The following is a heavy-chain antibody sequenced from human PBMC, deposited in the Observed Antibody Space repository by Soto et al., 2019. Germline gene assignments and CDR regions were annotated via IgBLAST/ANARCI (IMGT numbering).Heavy chain of an antibody. CDR1: GGSISSYY. D-gene: IGHD2-2*01. Sequence: SETLSLTCTVSGGSISSYYWSWIRQPPGKGLEWIGYIYYSGSTNYNPSLKSRVTISVDTSKNQFSLKLSSVTAADTAVYYCARGLKYCSSTSCPHYYYYYYMDVWGKGTTVTVSS. CDR3: ARGLKYCSSTSCPHYYYYYYMDV. J-gene: IGHJ6*03. V-gene: IGHV4-59*01. CDR2: IYYSGST.